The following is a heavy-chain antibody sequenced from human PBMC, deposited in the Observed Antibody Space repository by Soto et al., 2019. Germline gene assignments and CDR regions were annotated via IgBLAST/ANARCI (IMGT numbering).Heavy chain of an antibody. D-gene: IGHD3-22*01. J-gene: IGHJ4*02. CDR1: GYSFTNYR. Sequence: PGESLKISCKGSGYSFTNYRIGWVRQTPGRGLEWMGIIWPGDSDTRYSPSFQGQVTMSVDKSIDTAYLQWSRLKASDTAMYYCTRHSGLESSGHYNYWGQGTLVTVSS. V-gene: IGHV5-51*01. CDR3: TRHSGLESSGHYNY. CDR2: IWPGDSDT.